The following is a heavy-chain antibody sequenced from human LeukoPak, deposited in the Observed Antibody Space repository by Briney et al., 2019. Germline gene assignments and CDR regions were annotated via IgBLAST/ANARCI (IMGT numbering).Heavy chain of an antibody. CDR2: IYYSGST. V-gene: IGHV4-59*01. Sequence: SETLSLTCTVSGGSISSYYWSWIRQPPGKGLEWIGYIYYSGSTNYNPSLKSRVTISVDTSKNQFSLKLSSVTAADTAVYYCARNLLHTMNDYWGQGTLVTVSS. CDR1: GGSISSYY. D-gene: IGHD3-22*01. J-gene: IGHJ4*02. CDR3: ARNLLHTMNDY.